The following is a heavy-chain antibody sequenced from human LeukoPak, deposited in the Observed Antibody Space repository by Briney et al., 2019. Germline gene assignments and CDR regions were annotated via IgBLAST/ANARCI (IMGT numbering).Heavy chain of an antibody. Sequence: GGSLRLSCAASGITFNSHWMTCVRQAPGRGLEWVANIKHDGSLRNYVDSVKGRFTISRDNAKNSLYLQMNSLRAEDTAVYYCARDQDYHISDSWYDAFDVWGRGTMVTVSP. D-gene: IGHD3/OR15-3a*01. CDR3: ARDQDYHISDSWYDAFDV. V-gene: IGHV3-7*01. J-gene: IGHJ3*01. CDR2: IKHDGSLR. CDR1: GITFNSHW.